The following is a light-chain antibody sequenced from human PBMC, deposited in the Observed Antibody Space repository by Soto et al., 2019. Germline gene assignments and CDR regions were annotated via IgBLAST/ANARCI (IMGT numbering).Light chain of an antibody. CDR3: QQYNYYSWT. CDR1: QSISGL. V-gene: IGKV1-5*01. Sequence: DIQMTQSPSTLSASVGDRVTITCGASQSISGLLAWYQQKPGKAPKLLIYDVSNLESGVPSRFSGRGFGTEFTLTISSLQPDDCATYYCQQYNYYSWTFGQGTKV. CDR2: DVS. J-gene: IGKJ1*01.